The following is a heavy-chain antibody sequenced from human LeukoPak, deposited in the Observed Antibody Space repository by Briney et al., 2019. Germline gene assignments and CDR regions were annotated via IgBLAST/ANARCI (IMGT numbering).Heavy chain of an antibody. CDR1: GGSISSGDYY. D-gene: IGHD5-18*01. Sequence: SQTLSLTCTVSGGSISSGDYYWSWIRQPPGKGLEWIGYIYYSGSTYYNPSLKSRVTISVDTSENQFSLKLSSVTAADTAVYYCARGGIQLWSNWFDPWGQGTLVTVSS. CDR3: ARGGIQLWSNWFDP. CDR2: IYYSGST. J-gene: IGHJ5*02. V-gene: IGHV4-30-4*01.